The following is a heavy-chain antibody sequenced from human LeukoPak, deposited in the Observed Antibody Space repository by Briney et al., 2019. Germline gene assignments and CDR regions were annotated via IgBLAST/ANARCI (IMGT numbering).Heavy chain of an antibody. D-gene: IGHD3-22*01. J-gene: IGHJ3*02. V-gene: IGHV3-30-3*01. Sequence: GGSLRLSCAASGFTFSSYAMHWGRQAPGKGLEWVAVISYDGSNKYYADSVKGRFTISKDNSKNTLYLQMNSLRAEDTAVYNCARDQSYYDSSGEAFDIWGQGTMVTVSS. CDR3: ARDQSYYDSSGEAFDI. CDR1: GFTFSSYA. CDR2: ISYDGSNK.